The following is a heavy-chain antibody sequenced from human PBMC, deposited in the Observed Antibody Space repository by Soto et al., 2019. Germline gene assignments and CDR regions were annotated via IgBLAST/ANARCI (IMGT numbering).Heavy chain of an antibody. J-gene: IGHJ6*02. V-gene: IGHV5-10-1*01. D-gene: IGHD3-3*01. CDR2: IDPSDSYT. CDR3: AIPPNSLRFLEWLGGMDV. CDR1: GYSFTSYW. Sequence: PGESLKISCKGSGYSFTSYWISWVRQMPGKGLEWMGRIDPSDSYTNYSPSFQGHVTISAGKSISTAYLQWSSLKASDTAMYYCAIPPNSLRFLEWLGGMDVWGQGTTVTVSS.